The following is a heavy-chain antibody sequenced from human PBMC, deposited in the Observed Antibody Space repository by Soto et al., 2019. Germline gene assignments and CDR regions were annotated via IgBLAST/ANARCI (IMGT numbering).Heavy chain of an antibody. Sequence: ASVKVSCKASGYTFTSYAMHWVRQAPGQRLEWMGWINAGNGNTKYSQKFQGRVTITRDTSASTAYMELSSLRSEDTAVYYCARVATGFSDYDILTGYTTVVWFDPWGQGTLVTVSS. J-gene: IGHJ5*02. D-gene: IGHD3-9*01. CDR1: GYTFTSYA. V-gene: IGHV1-3*01. CDR3: ARVATGFSDYDILTGYTTVVWFDP. CDR2: INAGNGNT.